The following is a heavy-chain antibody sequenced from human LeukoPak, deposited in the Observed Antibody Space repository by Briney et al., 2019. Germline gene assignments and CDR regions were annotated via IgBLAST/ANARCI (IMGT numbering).Heavy chain of an antibody. J-gene: IGHJ4*02. Sequence: GASVKVSCKASGYTFTSNGISWVRQAPGQGLEWMGWINPNGGGTNYAQKFQGRVTMTRDTSITTAYMELSNLKSDDTAVYYCARVHSILTGHDNWGQGTLVTVSS. CDR3: ARVHSILTGHDN. CDR1: GYTFTSNG. D-gene: IGHD3-9*01. CDR2: INPNGGGT. V-gene: IGHV1-2*02.